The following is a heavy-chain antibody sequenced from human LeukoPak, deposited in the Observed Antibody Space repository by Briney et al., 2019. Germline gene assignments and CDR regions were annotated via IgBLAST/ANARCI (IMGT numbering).Heavy chain of an antibody. CDR2: ISGSGGST. J-gene: IGHJ4*02. V-gene: IGHV3-23*01. Sequence: PGGSLRLSCAASGFTFSSYAMSWVRQAPGKGLEWVSAISGSGGSTYYADSVKGRFTISRDNAKNSLYLQMNSLRAEDTAVYYCARDLGAVAGTTDYWGQGTLVTVSS. CDR1: GFTFSSYA. CDR3: ARDLGAVAGTTDY. D-gene: IGHD6-19*01.